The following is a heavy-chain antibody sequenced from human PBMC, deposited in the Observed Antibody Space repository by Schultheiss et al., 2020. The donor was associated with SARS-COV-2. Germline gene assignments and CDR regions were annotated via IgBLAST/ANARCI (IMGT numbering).Heavy chain of an antibody. J-gene: IGHJ5*02. CDR1: GFTFDDYA. CDR2: ISGSGGST. D-gene: IGHD6-6*01. CDR3: ARGGEYSSSSSWFDP. Sequence: GGSLRLSCAASGFTFDDYAMHWVRQAPGKGLEWVSGISGSGGSTYYADSVKGRFTISRDNSKNTLYLQMNSLRAEDTAVYYCARGGEYSSSSSWFDPWGQGTLVTVSS. V-gene: IGHV3-23*01.